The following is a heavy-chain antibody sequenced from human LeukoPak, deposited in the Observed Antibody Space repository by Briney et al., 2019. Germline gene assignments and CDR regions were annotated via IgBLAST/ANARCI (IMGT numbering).Heavy chain of an antibody. Sequence: SETLSLTCAVYGGSFSGYYWSWIRQPPGKGLEWIGEINHSGSTYYNPSLKSRVTISVDRSKNQFSLKLSSVTAADTAVYYCARVSNWYWYFDLWGRGTLVTVSS. J-gene: IGHJ2*01. CDR3: ARVSNWYWYFDL. V-gene: IGHV4-34*01. D-gene: IGHD1-1*01. CDR2: INHSGST. CDR1: GGSFSGYY.